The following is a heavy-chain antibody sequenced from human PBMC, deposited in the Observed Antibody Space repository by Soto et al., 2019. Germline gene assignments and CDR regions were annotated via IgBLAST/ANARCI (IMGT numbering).Heavy chain of an antibody. D-gene: IGHD3-9*01. V-gene: IGHV1-69*13. CDR1: GGTFSSYA. Sequence: SVKVSCKASGGTFSSYAISWVRQAPGQGLEWMGGIIPIFGTANYAQKFQGRVTITADESTSTAYMGLSSLRSEDTAVYYCAGPYYDILTGYYTEDAFDIWGQGTIVTVSS. J-gene: IGHJ3*02. CDR3: AGPYYDILTGYYTEDAFDI. CDR2: IIPIFGTA.